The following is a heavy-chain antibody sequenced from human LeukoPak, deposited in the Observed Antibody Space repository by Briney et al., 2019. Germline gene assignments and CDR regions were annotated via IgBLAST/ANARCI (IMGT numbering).Heavy chain of an antibody. Sequence: SETLSLTCTVSGGSISSSSYYWGWIRQPPGKGLEWIGSIYYSGSTYYNPSLKSRVTISVDTSKNQFSLKLSSVTAADTAVYYCARVNYDILTGYLSWFDPWGQGTLVTVSS. J-gene: IGHJ5*02. CDR3: ARVNYDILTGYLSWFDP. CDR2: IYYSGST. D-gene: IGHD3-9*01. CDR1: GGSISSSSYY. V-gene: IGHV4-39*07.